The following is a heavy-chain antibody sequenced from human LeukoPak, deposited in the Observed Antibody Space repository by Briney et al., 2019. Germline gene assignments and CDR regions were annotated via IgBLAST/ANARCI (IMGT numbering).Heavy chain of an antibody. V-gene: IGHV4-30-2*01. CDR1: GGSISSGGYY. CDR3: ASSIMITFGGVIDRYRFGY. J-gene: IGHJ4*02. CDR2: IYHSGSA. Sequence: SQTLSLTCTVSGGSISSGGYYWSWIRQPPGKGLEWIGYIYHSGSAYYNPSLKSRVTISVDRSKNQFSLKLSSVTAADTAVYYCASSIMITFGGVIDRYRFGYWGQGTLVTVSS. D-gene: IGHD3-16*02.